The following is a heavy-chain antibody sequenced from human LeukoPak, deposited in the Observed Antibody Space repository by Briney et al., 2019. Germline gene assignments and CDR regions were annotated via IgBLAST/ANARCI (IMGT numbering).Heavy chain of an antibody. D-gene: IGHD3-22*01. CDR2: INPSGGST. V-gene: IGHV1-46*01. CDR3: ARSRPYYYDSSGSLDY. Sequence: ASVKVSCKASGYTFTSYYMHWVRQAPGQGLEWMGIINPSGGSTSYAQKFQGRVTMTRDTSTSTVYMDLSSLRSEDTAVYYCARSRPYYYDSSGSLDYWGQGTLVTVSS. J-gene: IGHJ4*02. CDR1: GYTFTSYY.